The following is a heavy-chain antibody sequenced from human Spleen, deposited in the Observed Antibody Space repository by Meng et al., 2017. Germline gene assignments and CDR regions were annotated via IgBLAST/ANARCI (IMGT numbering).Heavy chain of an antibody. V-gene: IGHV3-66*02. Sequence: GESLKISCAASGFTFSSYAMSWVRQAPGKGLEWVSVIYSGGSTYYADSVKGRFTISRDNSKNTLYLQMNSLRAEDTAVYYCARNTATVTTLGWFDRWGQGTLVTVSS. CDR2: IYSGGST. CDR3: ARNTATVTTLGWFDR. D-gene: IGHD4-17*01. J-gene: IGHJ5*02. CDR1: GFTFSSYA.